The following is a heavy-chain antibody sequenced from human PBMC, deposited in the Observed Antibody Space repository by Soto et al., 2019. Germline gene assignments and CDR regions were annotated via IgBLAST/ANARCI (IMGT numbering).Heavy chain of an antibody. D-gene: IGHD5-18*01. J-gene: IGHJ4*02. Sequence: QVQLLQSGAEVKEPGASVRVSCKATGYTFGSYGFSWVRQAPGQGLEWVGWVSARDGDTNSARDLHGRVTFTTDTSTSTAHMDMPTLRSHDTSIYSSVRNIRDTCRRSNGIYFDYWGPGNLVTCSS. CDR1: GYTFGSYG. CDR2: VSARDGDT. V-gene: IGHV1-18*01. CDR3: VRNIRDTCRRSNGIYFDY.